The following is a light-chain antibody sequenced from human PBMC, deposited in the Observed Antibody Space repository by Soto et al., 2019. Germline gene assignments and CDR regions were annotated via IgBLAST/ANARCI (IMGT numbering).Light chain of an antibody. CDR3: QSFDRSQTYDNRLSGV. CDR1: NIRADFD. V-gene: IGLV1-40*01. Sequence: QLVLTQPPSVSGAPGQRVTISCTNIRADFDVLWYQQLPGTAPKLLINANDNRPAGVTDRFSGSKSGSSASLAITGLRAEDEATYYCQSFDRSQTYDNRLSGVFGGGTKVTVL. J-gene: IGLJ3*02. CDR2: AND.